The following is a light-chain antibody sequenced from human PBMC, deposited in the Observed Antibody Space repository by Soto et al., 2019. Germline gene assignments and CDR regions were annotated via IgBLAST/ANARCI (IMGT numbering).Light chain of an antibody. CDR3: QQHESYPRT. Sequence: DIQMTQSPSTLSASVGDRVTITCRASQSINTWLAWYQQKPGKAPRLLIYTASSLESGVPSRFSGSGSGTEFTLTSSSLQPDDFATYYCQQHESYPRTFGQGTKVETK. V-gene: IGKV1-5*03. CDR2: TAS. J-gene: IGKJ1*01. CDR1: QSINTW.